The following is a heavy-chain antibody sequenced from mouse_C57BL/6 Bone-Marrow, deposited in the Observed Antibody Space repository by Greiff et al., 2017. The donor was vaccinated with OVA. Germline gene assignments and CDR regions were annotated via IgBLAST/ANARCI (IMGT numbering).Heavy chain of an antibody. Sequence: QVQLKQPGAELVKPGASVKLSCKASGYTFTSYWMHWVKQRPGQGLEWIGMIHPNSGSTNYNEKFKSKATLTVDKSSSTAYMQLSSLTSEDSAVYYCARETGTERDYWGQGTTLTVSS. V-gene: IGHV1-64*01. CDR2: IHPNSGST. CDR3: ARETGTERDY. D-gene: IGHD4-1*01. CDR1: GYTFTSYW. J-gene: IGHJ2*01.